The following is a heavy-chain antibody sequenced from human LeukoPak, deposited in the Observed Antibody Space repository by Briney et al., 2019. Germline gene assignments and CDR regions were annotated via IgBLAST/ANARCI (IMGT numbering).Heavy chain of an antibody. J-gene: IGHJ4*02. CDR1: GFTFSSYE. CDR3: ARDGTYYYDSSGYSYFDY. D-gene: IGHD3-22*01. CDR2: ISSSGSTI. V-gene: IGHV3-48*03. Sequence: QPGGSLRLSCAASGFTFSSYEMNWVRQAPGKGLEWVSYISSSGSTIYYADSVKGRFTISRDNAKNSLYLQMNSLRAEDTAVYYCARDGTYYYDSSGYSYFDYWGQGTLVTVSS.